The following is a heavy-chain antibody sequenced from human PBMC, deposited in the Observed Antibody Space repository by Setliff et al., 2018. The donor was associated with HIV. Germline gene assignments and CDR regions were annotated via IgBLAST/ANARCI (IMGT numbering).Heavy chain of an antibody. J-gene: IGHJ4*02. D-gene: IGHD1-1*01. Sequence: SVKVSCKTSGGIISWVRQAPRQGLEWMGRIIPVGGTTNYAQKFQGRVTITADKSTSTVYMELSSLRSDDTAVYYCATGLSSTDPSSNSWGQGTPVTVSS. CDR3: ATGLSSTDPSSNS. CDR2: IIPVGGTT. CDR1: GGI. V-gene: IGHV1-69*08.